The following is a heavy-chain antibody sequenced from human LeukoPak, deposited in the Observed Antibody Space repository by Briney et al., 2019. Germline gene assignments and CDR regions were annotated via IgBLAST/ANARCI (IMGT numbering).Heavy chain of an antibody. D-gene: IGHD3-22*01. Sequence: GGSLRLSCAASGFTFSSYEMNWVRQAPGKGLEWVSYISSSGSTIYYADSVKGRFTISRDNAKNSLYLQMNSLRAEDTAVYYCARVGQSITMIVVVYYYYYMDVWGKGTTVTISS. CDR1: GFTFSSYE. CDR2: ISSSGSTI. CDR3: ARVGQSITMIVVVYYYYYMDV. V-gene: IGHV3-48*03. J-gene: IGHJ6*03.